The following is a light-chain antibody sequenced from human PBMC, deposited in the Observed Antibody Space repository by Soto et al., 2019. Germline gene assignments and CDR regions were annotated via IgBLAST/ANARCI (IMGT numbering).Light chain of an antibody. CDR3: QEYGTSRT. V-gene: IGKV3-20*01. CDR1: QSVSGTY. CDR2: GAS. J-gene: IGKJ1*01. Sequence: EIVLTQSPGTLSLSPGERATLSCRASQSVSGTYLAWYQQKPGQAPRHLFYGASSRATDMPDRFSGSGSGTDFTLTISRLEPEDFAVYYCQEYGTSRTFGQGTKVEIK.